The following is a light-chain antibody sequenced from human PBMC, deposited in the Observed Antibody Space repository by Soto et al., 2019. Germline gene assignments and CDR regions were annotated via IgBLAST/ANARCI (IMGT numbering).Light chain of an antibody. CDR3: QQYSSNFYT. J-gene: IGKJ2*01. Sequence: DIQMTHSPSTLSASVGDRVTITCRASQSISSHLAWYQQKPGKAPEVLIYDASTLESGVSSRFSGSGSGTKFTLTISNLQPDDFATYFCQQYSSNFYTFGQGTKVDIK. CDR1: QSISSH. CDR2: DAS. V-gene: IGKV1-5*01.